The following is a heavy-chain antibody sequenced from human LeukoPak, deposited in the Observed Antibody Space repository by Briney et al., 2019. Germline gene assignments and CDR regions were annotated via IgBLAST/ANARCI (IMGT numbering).Heavy chain of an antibody. D-gene: IGHD4-17*01. CDR3: ASRYGDHPNWFDP. CDR2: IYYSGST. J-gene: IGHJ5*02. V-gene: IGHV4-59*08. CDR1: GGSISICY. Sequence: SETLSLTCTVSGGSISICYWSWIRQPPGKGLEWIGYIYYSGSTNYNPSLKSRVTISVDTSKNQFSLKLSSVTAADTAVYYCASRYGDHPNWFDPWGQGTLVTVSS.